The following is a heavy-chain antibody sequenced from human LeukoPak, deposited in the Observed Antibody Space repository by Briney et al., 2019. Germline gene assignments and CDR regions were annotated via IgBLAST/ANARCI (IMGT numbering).Heavy chain of an antibody. CDR1: GYTFTSYA. J-gene: IGHJ6*02. D-gene: IGHD6-13*01. CDR2: IIPIFGTA. CDR3: AQQLVPNYYYYGMDV. Sequence: SVKVSFKASGYTFTSYAISWVRQAPGQGLEWMGGIIPIFGTANYAQKFQGRVTITADESTSTAYMELSSLRSEDTAVYYCAQQLVPNYYYYGMDVWGQGTTVTVSS. V-gene: IGHV1-69*13.